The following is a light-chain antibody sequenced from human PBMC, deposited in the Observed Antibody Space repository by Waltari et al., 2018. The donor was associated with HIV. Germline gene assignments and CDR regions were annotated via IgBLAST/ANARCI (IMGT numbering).Light chain of an antibody. J-gene: IGKJ4*02. V-gene: IGKV4-1*01. CDR2: WAS. Sequence: DIVMPQSPDSLAVSLGARATITCTSRRTVFYSSDNRYSLAWYLQSPGQSPKVVIFWASTRAFGVPYRFSGSGSGTDFSLTLSSLQADDVGIYYCQQYYSVPPTFGGGTKVEI. CDR3: QQYYSVPPT. CDR1: RTVFYSSDNRYS.